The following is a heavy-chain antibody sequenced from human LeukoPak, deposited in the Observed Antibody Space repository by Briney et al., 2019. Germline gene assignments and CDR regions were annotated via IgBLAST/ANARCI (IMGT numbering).Heavy chain of an antibody. J-gene: IGHJ4*02. CDR3: ARAQGATGYFDY. CDR2: IRYDGSNK. Sequence: GGSLRLSCAASGFTFSSYGMHWVRQAPGKGLEWVAFIRYDGSNKYYADSVKGRFTISRDNSKNTLYLQMNSLRAEDTAVYYCARAQGATGYFDYWGQGTLVTVSS. V-gene: IGHV3-30*02. CDR1: GFTFSSYG. D-gene: IGHD1-26*01.